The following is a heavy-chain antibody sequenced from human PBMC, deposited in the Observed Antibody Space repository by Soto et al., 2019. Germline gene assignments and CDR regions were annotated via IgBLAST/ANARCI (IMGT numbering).Heavy chain of an antibody. D-gene: IGHD2-8*02. J-gene: IGHJ4*02. CDR2: INPEGSAE. CDR1: GFTFSSSW. CDR3: ARHGVWCFDF. V-gene: IGHV3-7*02. Sequence: EMQLVESGGALVQPGGSLRLSCAASGFTFSSSWMAWVRQPPGKGLEWVANINPEGSAEYYVDSVKGRFTISRDNAKNSLYLQMNSLRLEDTALYYCARHGVWCFDFWGQGTLVSISS.